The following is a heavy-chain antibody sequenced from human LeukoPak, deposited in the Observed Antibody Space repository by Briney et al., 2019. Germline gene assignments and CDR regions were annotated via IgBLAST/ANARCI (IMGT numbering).Heavy chain of an antibody. Sequence: SETLSLTCTVSGGSISSYYWSWIRQPPGKGLEWIGYIYYSGSTNYNPSLKSRVTISVDTSKNQFSLKLSSVTAADTAVYYCARASRGLGTQYYFDYWGQGTLVTVSS. CDR3: ARASRGLGTQYYFDY. CDR1: GGSISSYY. V-gene: IGHV4-59*01. J-gene: IGHJ4*02. D-gene: IGHD7-27*01. CDR2: IYYSGST.